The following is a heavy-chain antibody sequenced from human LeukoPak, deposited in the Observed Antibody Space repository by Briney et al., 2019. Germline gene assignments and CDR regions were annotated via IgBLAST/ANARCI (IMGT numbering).Heavy chain of an antibody. D-gene: IGHD3-3*01. CDR3: AKEGNRWAFWSGYYEDRTGKTTGGNWFDP. Sequence: GGSLRLSCAASGFTFSSYSMNWVRQAPGKGLEWVSSISGSSYYIYYADSVKGRFTISRDNSKNTLYLQMNSLRAEDTAVYYCAKEGNRWAFWSGYYEDRTGKTTGGNWFDPWGQGTLVTVSS. CDR1: GFTFSSYS. J-gene: IGHJ5*02. CDR2: ISGSSYYI. V-gene: IGHV3-21*04.